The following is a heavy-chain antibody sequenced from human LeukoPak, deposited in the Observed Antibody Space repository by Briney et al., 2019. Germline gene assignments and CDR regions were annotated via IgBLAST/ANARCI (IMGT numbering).Heavy chain of an antibody. D-gene: IGHD6-6*01. CDR1: GFTLTSYW. CDR3: ARESSSSGRYFDY. J-gene: IGHJ4*02. V-gene: IGHV3-74*01. Sequence: GGSLRLSCTASGFTLTSYWMHWVRHAPGTGLVWVSRINSDGSGTNCADSVKGRFTISRDNAKNTLFLQMNSLRAEDTAVYYCARESSSSGRYFDYWGQGTLVTVSS. CDR2: INSDGSGT.